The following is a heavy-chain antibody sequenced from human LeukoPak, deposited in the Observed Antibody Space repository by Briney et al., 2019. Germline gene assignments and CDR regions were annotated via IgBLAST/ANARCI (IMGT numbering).Heavy chain of an antibody. D-gene: IGHD3-22*01. V-gene: IGHV1-2*02. Sequence: RASVKVSCKASGYTFTGHYMHWVRQAPGQGLEWMGWINPNSGGTNYAQKFQGRVTMTRDTSISTAYMELSRLRSDDTAVYYCARGASSGYSHFDYWGQGTLVTVSS. CDR1: GYTFTGHY. CDR2: INPNSGGT. J-gene: IGHJ4*02. CDR3: ARGASSGYSHFDY.